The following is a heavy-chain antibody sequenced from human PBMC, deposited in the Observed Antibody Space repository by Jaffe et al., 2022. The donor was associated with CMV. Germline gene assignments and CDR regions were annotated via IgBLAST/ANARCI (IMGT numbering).Heavy chain of an antibody. Sequence: QLQLQESGPGLVKPSETLSLTCTVSGGSISSSSYYWGWIRQPPGKGLEWIGSIYYSGSTYYNPSLKSRVTISVDTSKNQFSLKLSSVTAADTAVYYCARSLTGITMVRGVIIQAPYYYYMDVWGKGTTVTVSS. CDR2: IYYSGST. CDR3: ARSLTGITMVRGVIIQAPYYYYMDV. V-gene: IGHV4-39*01. CDR1: GGSISSSSYY. D-gene: IGHD3-10*01. J-gene: IGHJ6*03.